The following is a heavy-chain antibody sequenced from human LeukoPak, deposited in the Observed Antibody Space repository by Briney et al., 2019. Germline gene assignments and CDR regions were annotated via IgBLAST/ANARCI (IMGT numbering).Heavy chain of an antibody. CDR2: ISAYNGNT. Sequence: GASVKVSCKASGYTFTSYGISWVRQAPGQGLEWMGWISAYNGNTNYVQKFQGRVTITTDESTSTAYMELSSLRSEDTAVYYCAAPRMWELWGVFDYWGQGTLVTVSS. CDR3: AAPRMWELWGVFDY. V-gene: IGHV1-18*01. J-gene: IGHJ4*02. CDR1: GYTFTSYG. D-gene: IGHD1-26*01.